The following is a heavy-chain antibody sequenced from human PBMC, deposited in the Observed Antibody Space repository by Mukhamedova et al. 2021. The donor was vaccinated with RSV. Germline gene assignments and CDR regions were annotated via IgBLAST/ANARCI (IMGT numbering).Heavy chain of an antibody. CDR2: VFWDDDK. D-gene: IGHD3-3*01. V-gene: IGHV2-5*02. CDR3: ARTDYWSAYSFDS. Sequence: IALVFWDDDKRYSPSLESRLSITKDTSKNQVVLIMTNMDPADTATYYCARTDYWSAYSFDSWGQGTLVTVSS. J-gene: IGHJ4*02.